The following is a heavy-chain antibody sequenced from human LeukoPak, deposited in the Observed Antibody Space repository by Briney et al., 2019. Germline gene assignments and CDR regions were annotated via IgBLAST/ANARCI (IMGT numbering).Heavy chain of an antibody. Sequence: SETLSLTCTVSGGSISSSSYYWGWIRQPPGKGLEWIGSIYYSGSTYYSPSLKSRVTISVDTSKNQFSLKLRSVTAADTAVYYCARGGWYYDFWSGVGFDYWGQGTLVTVSS. CDR3: ARGGWYYDFWSGVGFDY. J-gene: IGHJ4*02. V-gene: IGHV4-39*07. CDR2: IYYSGST. D-gene: IGHD3-3*01. CDR1: GGSISSSSYY.